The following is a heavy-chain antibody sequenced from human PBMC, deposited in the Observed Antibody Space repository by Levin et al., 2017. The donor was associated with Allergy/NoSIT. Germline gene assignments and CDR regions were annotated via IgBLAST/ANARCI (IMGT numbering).Heavy chain of an antibody. Sequence: LSQTLSLTCTVSGGSIGSYYWNWIRQPPGKGLEWIGYVFNTGTTYYSPSLKSRVTISVDTSKNQFSLKLTSVTAADTAVYYCARDNYFDSSGSYRLDYWGQGTLVTVSS. CDR3: ARDNYFDSSGSYRLDY. CDR1: GGSIGSYY. CDR2: VFNTGTT. D-gene: IGHD3-22*01. V-gene: IGHV4-59*01. J-gene: IGHJ4*02.